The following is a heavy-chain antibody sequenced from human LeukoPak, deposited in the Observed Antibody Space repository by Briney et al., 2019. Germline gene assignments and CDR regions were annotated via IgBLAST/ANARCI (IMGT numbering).Heavy chain of an antibody. J-gene: IGHJ4*02. D-gene: IGHD1-26*01. CDR1: GGTISGTNW. CDR2: ISLAGQT. V-gene: IGHV4-4*02. CDR3: SRESGPFCPFGY. Sequence: SGTLSLTCVVSGGTISGTNWWSWVRQPPGQGLEWIGEISLAGQTNYNPSLNGRVTMSLDKSSNQLSLHLTSVTAADTATYYCSRESGPFCPFGYWGQGTLVIVSS.